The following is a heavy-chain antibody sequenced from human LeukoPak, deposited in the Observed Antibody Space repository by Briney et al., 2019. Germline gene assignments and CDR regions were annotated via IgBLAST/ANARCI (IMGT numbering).Heavy chain of an antibody. J-gene: IGHJ6*02. V-gene: IGHV1-18*01. CDR1: GYTFTNYA. D-gene: IGHD1-14*01. Sequence: ASVKVSCKASGYTFTNYAISWVRQAPGQGLEWMGCNRTYNGDTNYAQKIQGRVTMTTDTSTNTAYMELRSLRSDDTAVYYCARERIRTPYYGMDVWGQGTTVTVSS. CDR2: NRTYNGDT. CDR3: ARERIRTPYYGMDV.